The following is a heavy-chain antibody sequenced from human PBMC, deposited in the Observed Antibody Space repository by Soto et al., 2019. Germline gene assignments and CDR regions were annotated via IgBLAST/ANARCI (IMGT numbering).Heavy chain of an antibody. CDR3: ARDRVESGYPEYFQH. V-gene: IGHV3-53*01. CDR2: IYSGGST. D-gene: IGHD3-22*01. CDR1: GFTVSSNY. J-gene: IGHJ1*01. Sequence: EVQLVESGGGLIQPGGSLRLSCAASGFTVSSNYMSWVRQAPGKGLEWVSVIYSGGSTYYADSVKGRFTISRDNSKNTLYLQKNRLRAEDTAVYYCARDRVESGYPEYFQHWGQGTLFTVSS.